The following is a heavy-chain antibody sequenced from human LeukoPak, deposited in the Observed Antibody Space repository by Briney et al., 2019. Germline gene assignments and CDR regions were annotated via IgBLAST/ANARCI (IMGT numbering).Heavy chain of an antibody. J-gene: IGHJ4*02. CDR3: ARVLNYYDSSGYYFSY. Sequence: GGSLRLSCAASGFTFSYYTMRWVRQAPGKGLEWVAVISYDGSNKYYADSVKGRFTISRDNSKNTLYLQMNSLRAEDTAVYYCARVLNYYDSSGYYFSYWGQGTLVTVSS. V-gene: IGHV3-30-3*01. CDR1: GFTFSYYT. D-gene: IGHD3-22*01. CDR2: ISYDGSNK.